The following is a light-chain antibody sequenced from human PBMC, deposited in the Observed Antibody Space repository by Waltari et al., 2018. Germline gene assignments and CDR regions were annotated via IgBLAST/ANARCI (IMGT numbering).Light chain of an antibody. CDR1: SRAVGGYNY. CDR2: EVS. V-gene: IGLV2-14*01. Sequence: QSALTQPASVSGSPGQSITISCTGTSRAVGGYNYVSWYQQYPGKAPKLMIYEVSNRPSGVSDRFSGSKSGNTASLTISGLQAEDEADYYCSSYTSSSTLVFGGGTKLTVL. CDR3: SSYTSSSTLV. J-gene: IGLJ3*02.